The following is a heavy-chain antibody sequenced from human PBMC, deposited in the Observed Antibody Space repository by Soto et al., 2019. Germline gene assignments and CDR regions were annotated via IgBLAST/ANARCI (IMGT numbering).Heavy chain of an antibody. V-gene: IGHV4-4*07. CDR2: IYSSGRT. J-gene: IGHJ1*01. CDR1: GGSISNNY. Sequence: PSATLSLTCNVSGGSISNNYWTWIRQPAGKGLEWIGRIYSSGRTNFNPSLKSRISMSIDTSKNQFSLKLTSVTAADTDVYYCARSCRESYEPWGHCRLVTVSS. CDR3: ARSCRESYEP. D-gene: IGHD3-10*01.